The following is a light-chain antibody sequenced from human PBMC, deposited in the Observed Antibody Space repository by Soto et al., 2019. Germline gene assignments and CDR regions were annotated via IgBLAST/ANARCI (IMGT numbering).Light chain of an antibody. Sequence: EIVLTQSPGTVSLSPGERATLSCRASQSVGSRWLAWYQQKPGQAPRALIYGGSNRATGIPDRFSGSGSGTDFTLTISSLETEDFAVYYCQQYYSSRTFGQGTKVELK. V-gene: IGKV3-20*01. CDR3: QQYYSSRT. J-gene: IGKJ1*01. CDR2: GGS. CDR1: QSVGSRW.